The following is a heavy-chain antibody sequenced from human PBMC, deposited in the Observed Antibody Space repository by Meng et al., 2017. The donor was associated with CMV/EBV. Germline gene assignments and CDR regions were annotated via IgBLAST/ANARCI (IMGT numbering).Heavy chain of an antibody. V-gene: IGHV3-48*03. CDR1: GFTSSSYE. CDR2: ISSSGSTI. J-gene: IGHJ4*02. CDR3: ARRNTVTQSDY. Sequence: GGSLRLSCAASGFTSSSYEMNWVRQAPGKGLEWVSYISSSGSTIYYADSVKGRFTISRDNAKNSLYLQMNSLRAEDTAVYYCARRNTVTQSDYWGQGTLVTVSS. D-gene: IGHD4-17*01.